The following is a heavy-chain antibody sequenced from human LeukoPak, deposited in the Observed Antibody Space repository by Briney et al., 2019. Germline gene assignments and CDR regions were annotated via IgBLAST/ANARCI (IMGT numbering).Heavy chain of an antibody. CDR2: ISYDGSNK. V-gene: IGHV3-30*19. CDR1: GFTFSSYG. D-gene: IGHD3-10*01. Sequence: PGGSLRLSCAASGFTFSSYGMHWVRQAPGKGLEWVAVISYDGSNKYYADSVKGRFTISRDNSKNTLYLQMNSLRAEDTAVYYCARLTNHYYGSGNPWGQGTLVTVSS. CDR3: ARLTNHYYGSGNP. J-gene: IGHJ5*02.